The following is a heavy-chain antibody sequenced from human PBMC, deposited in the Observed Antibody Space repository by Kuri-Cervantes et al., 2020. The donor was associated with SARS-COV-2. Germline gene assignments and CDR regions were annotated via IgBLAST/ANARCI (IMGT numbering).Heavy chain of an antibody. CDR2: IYYSGST. V-gene: IGHV4-59*08. CDR3: ARGVCSSTSCYPEDNWFDP. J-gene: IGHJ5*02. Sequence: SETLSLTCTVSGGSISSYYWSWIRQPPGKGLEWIGYIYYSGSTNYNPSLKSRVTISVDTSKSQFSLKLSSVTAADTAVYYCARGVCSSTSCYPEDNWFDPWGQGTLVTVSS. D-gene: IGHD2-2*01. CDR1: GGSISSYY.